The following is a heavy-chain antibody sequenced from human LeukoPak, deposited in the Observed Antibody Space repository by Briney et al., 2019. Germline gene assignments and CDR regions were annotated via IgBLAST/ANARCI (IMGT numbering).Heavy chain of an antibody. CDR3: AREQRWLQSLDY. J-gene: IGHJ4*02. V-gene: IGHV4-4*07. D-gene: IGHD5-24*01. CDR1: GGSISSYY. Sequence: SETLFLTCTVSGGSISSYYWSWIRQPAGKGLEWIGRISASGSTNYNPSLKSRVTISVNTSKNQFSLKLSSVTATDTAVYYCAREQRWLQSLDYWGQGTLVTVSS. CDR2: ISASGST.